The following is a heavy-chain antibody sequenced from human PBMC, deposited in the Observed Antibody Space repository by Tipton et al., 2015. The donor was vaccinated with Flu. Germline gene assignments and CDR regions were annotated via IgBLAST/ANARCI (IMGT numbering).Heavy chain of an antibody. V-gene: IGHV4-39*07. J-gene: IGHJ1*01. CDR3: AREKDSSGSEYFQH. CDR2: IYSSGST. CDR1: GGSVIRSSYY. D-gene: IGHD6-19*01. Sequence: TLSLTCAVSGGSVIRSSYYWGWIRQPPGKGLEWIGCIYSSGSTYYNPSLKSRVTISLDTSKNQFSLKLSSVTAADTAVYYCAREKDSSGSEYFQHWGQGTLVTVSS.